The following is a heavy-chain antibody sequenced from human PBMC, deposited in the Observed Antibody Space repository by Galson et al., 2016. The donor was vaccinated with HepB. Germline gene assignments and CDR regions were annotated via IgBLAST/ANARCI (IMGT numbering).Heavy chain of an antibody. V-gene: IGHV1-69*13. CDR1: GDTFSTYA. Sequence: SVKVSCKASGDTFSTYAISWVRQTPGQGPEWMGGIIPIFGTTNYAQRFQGRVMITADESTSTAYMELSSLRSEDTAVYYCARDTMVRGAKMDYWGQGTLVTGSS. CDR2: IIPIFGTT. CDR3: ARDTMVRGAKMDY. J-gene: IGHJ4*02. D-gene: IGHD3-10*01.